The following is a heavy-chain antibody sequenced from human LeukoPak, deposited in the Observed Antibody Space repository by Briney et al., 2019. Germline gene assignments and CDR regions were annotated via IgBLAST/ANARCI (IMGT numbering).Heavy chain of an antibody. CDR2: IYYSGST. J-gene: IGHJ4*02. CDR3: ARDGWYYYDSSGYFGGFDY. CDR1: GGSISSYY. D-gene: IGHD3-22*01. Sequence: SETLSLTCTVSGGSISSYYWSWIRQPPGKGLEWIGYIYYSGSTNYNPSPKSRVTISVDTSKNQFSLKLSSVTAADTAVYYCARDGWYYYDSSGYFGGFDYWGQGTLVTVSS. V-gene: IGHV4-59*01.